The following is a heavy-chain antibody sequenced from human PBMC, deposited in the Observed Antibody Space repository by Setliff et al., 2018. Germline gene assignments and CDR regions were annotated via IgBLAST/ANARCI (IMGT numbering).Heavy chain of an antibody. V-gene: IGHV4-59*01. CDR3: ARGGGYYFGYYYYGMDV. J-gene: IGHJ6*02. CDR1: GGSISSYY. D-gene: IGHD3-22*01. Sequence: ASETLSLTCTVSGGSISSYYWSWIRQPPGKGLEWIGYIYYSGSTNYNPSLKSRVTISVDTSKNQFSLKLSSVTAADTAVYYCARGGGYYFGYYYYGMDVWGQGTTVTVS. CDR2: IYYSGST.